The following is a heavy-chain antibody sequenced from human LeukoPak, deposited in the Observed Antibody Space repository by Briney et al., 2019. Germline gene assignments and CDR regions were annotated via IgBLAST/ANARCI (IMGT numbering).Heavy chain of an antibody. CDR1: GGSISSSDYY. J-gene: IGHJ6*03. V-gene: IGHV4-61*02. D-gene: IGHD6-13*01. CDR2: IYTSGST. Sequence: SETLSLTCTVSGGSISSSDYYWSWIRQPAGKGLEWIGRIYTSGSTNYNPSLKSRVTMSVDTSKNQFSLKLSSVTAADTAVYYCARDYRHSTLYYYMDVWGKGTTVTVSS. CDR3: ARDYRHSTLYYYMDV.